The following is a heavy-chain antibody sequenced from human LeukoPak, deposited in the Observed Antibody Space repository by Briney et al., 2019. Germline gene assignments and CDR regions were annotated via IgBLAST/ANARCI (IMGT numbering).Heavy chain of an antibody. CDR2: ISAYNGNT. V-gene: IGHV1-18*01. Sequence: ASVKVSCKASGYTFTSYGISWVRQAPGQGREWMGWISAYNGNTNYAQKLQGRVTMTTDTSTSTAYMELRSLRSDDTAVYYCARGRRTVTTQYGCDYWGQGTLVTVSS. D-gene: IGHD4-17*01. J-gene: IGHJ4*02. CDR3: ARGRRTVTTQYGCDY. CDR1: GYTFTSYG.